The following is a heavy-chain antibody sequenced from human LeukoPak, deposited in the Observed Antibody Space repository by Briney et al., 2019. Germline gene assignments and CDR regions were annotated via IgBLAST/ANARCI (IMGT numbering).Heavy chain of an antibody. CDR1: GGSISSYY. CDR3: ARVTGYRIEDYFDY. V-gene: IGHV4-59*01. CDR2: IYYSGST. D-gene: IGHD6-13*01. Sequence: PSETLSLTCTVSGGSISSYYWSWIRQPPGKGLEGIGYIYYSGSTNYNPSLKCRLTISVAPSKNAFSMKMRSVTAADTAVYYCARVTGYRIEDYFDYWGQGTLVTVSS. J-gene: IGHJ4*02.